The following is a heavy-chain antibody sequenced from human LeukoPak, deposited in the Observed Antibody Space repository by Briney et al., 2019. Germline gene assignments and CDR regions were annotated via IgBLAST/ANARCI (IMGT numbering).Heavy chain of an antibody. CDR3: AREASDAFEL. J-gene: IGHJ3*01. Sequence: GGSLCLSCAASGFTVSSDDMQWVRQAPGKGLEWVALIWYDGSNKNYADSVKGRFTISRDNSKNTLFLQMNSLRAEDTAVYYCAREASDAFELWRQGTMVTVSS. CDR1: GFTVSSDD. V-gene: IGHV3-33*01. CDR2: IWYDGSNK.